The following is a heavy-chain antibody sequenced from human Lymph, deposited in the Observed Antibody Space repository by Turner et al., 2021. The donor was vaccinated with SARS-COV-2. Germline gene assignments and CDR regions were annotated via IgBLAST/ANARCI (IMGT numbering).Heavy chain of an antibody. CDR3: ARDSSVSGTLDY. CDR1: GFTFNSYP. CDR2: ISYDGSNK. D-gene: IGHD1-7*01. Sequence: VQRLESGGGVVQPGRSLRLPCASSGFTFNSYPMHWVRQAPGKGLEWVTVISYDGSNKYYADSVKGRFTITRDNYKNTLYLKMNSLRAEYTAVYYCARDSSVSGTLDYWGQGTLVTVSS. V-gene: IGHV3-30-3*01. J-gene: IGHJ4*02.